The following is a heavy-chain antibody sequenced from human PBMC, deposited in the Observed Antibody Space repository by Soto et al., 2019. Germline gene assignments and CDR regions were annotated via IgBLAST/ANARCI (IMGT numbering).Heavy chain of an antibody. V-gene: IGHV1-18*01. CDR2: IHPYNGNT. CDR1: GYTFTTYG. D-gene: IGHD6-6*01. J-gene: IGHJ5*02. CDR3: GRDPLAARPGWFDP. Sequence: GASVKVSCKASGYTFTTYGINWVRQAPGQGLEWMGWIHPYNGNTKYVQKLQGRVTMTTDTSTSTAYMELRSLRSDDTAVYYCGRDPLAARPGWFDPWGQGSLVAVTA.